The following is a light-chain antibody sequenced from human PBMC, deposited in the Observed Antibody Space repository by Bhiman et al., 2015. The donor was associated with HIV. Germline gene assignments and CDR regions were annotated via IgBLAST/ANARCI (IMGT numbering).Light chain of an antibody. V-gene: IGLV3-19*01. CDR3: CSRDFSGNHR. CDR1: SLRSYY. Sequence: SSELTQDPAVSVALGQTVRITCQGDSLRSYYASWYQQKPGQAPIVFIYGKNNRPSGIPDRFSGSSSGTTASLTITGAQAEDEADYYCCSRDFSGNHRFGGGTKLTVL. CDR2: GKN. J-gene: IGLJ2*01.